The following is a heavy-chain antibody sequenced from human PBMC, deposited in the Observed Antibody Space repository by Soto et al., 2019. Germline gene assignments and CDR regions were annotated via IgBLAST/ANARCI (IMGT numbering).Heavy chain of an antibody. D-gene: IGHD3-10*01. CDR2: IYPADSDI. CDR3: ARQDGFGLYYFDY. Sequence: SLKISCQTSGYSFTAYWVAWVRQTPGRGLEWMGIIYPADSDIRYSPSFQGQVTISADRSISTVYLQWTSLKASDTAMYFCARQDGFGLYYFDYWGQGTPVTVSS. J-gene: IGHJ4*02. CDR1: GYSFTAYW. V-gene: IGHV5-51*01.